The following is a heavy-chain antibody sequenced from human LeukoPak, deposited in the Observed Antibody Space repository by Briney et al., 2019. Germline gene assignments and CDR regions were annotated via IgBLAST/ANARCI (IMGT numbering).Heavy chain of an antibody. CDR2: MFYSGGS. CDR3: ARDRGARDAFDI. Sequence: SETLSLTCSVSGGSISSSSYYWGWIRQPPGKGLEWIGSMFYSGGSYHNPSLKSRVTISVDTSKNQFSLKLRSVTAADTAVYYCARDRGARDAFDIWGQGTMVTVAS. J-gene: IGHJ3*02. CDR1: GGSISSSSYY. D-gene: IGHD1-26*01. V-gene: IGHV4-39*07.